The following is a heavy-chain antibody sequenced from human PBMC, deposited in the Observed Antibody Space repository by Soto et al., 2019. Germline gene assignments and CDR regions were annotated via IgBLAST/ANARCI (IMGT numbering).Heavy chain of an antibody. J-gene: IGHJ4*02. CDR3: AAERQGVYDTRFGYSY. CDR2: IVVGSGNT. Sequence: AVKVSCKASGFTFTSSAVQWVRQARGQRLEWIGWIVVGSGNTNYAQKFQERVTITRDMSTSTAYMELSSLRSEDTAVYYCAAERQGVYDTRFGYSYWGQGTLVTVSS. D-gene: IGHD3-3*01. V-gene: IGHV1-58*01. CDR1: GFTFTSSA.